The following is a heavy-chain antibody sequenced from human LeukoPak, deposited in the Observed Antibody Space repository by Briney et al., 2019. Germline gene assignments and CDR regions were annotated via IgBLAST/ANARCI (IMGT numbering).Heavy chain of an antibody. CDR2: ISGSGGST. Sequence: PGGSLRLSCAASGFTLSSYAMSWVRQAPGKGLEWVSAISGSGGSTYYADSVKGRFTISRDNSKNTLYLQMNSLRAEDMAVYYCAIDVVGATRYFDYWGQGTLVTVSS. D-gene: IGHD1-26*01. J-gene: IGHJ4*02. CDR3: AIDVVGATRYFDY. V-gene: IGHV3-23*01. CDR1: GFTLSSYA.